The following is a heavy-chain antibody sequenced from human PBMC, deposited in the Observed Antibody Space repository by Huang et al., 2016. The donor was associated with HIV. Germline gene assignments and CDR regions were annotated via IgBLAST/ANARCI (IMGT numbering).Heavy chain of an antibody. Sequence: QVQLQESGPGLVKPSETLSLTCTVSGGSISTHSWSWIRQPPGKGLEWIGSIDYSGSTNYSPSRKSRVTIVLDTSKNRFSLGVNSVTAADTAMYYCARDHHDFWRGYRRMYFFDHWGQGTLVTVSS. CDR2: IDYSGST. D-gene: IGHD3-3*01. J-gene: IGHJ4*02. V-gene: IGHV4-59*11. CDR3: ARDHHDFWRGYRRMYFFDH. CDR1: GGSISTHS.